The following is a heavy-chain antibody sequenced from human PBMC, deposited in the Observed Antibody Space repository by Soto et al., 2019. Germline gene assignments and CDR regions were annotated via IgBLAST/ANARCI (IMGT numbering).Heavy chain of an antibody. CDR3: AKTPEFKGLHLYYDY. CDR2: ISGSGGST. CDR1: GFTFSSYA. Sequence: EVQLLESGGGLVQPGGSLRLSCAASGFTFSSYAMSWVRQAPGKGLEWVSAISGSGGSTYYADSVKGRFTISRDYSKNTLYLQMNRLRAEDTAVYYCAKTPEFKGLHLYYDYWGQGTLVTVSS. J-gene: IGHJ4*02. D-gene: IGHD2-15*01. V-gene: IGHV3-23*01.